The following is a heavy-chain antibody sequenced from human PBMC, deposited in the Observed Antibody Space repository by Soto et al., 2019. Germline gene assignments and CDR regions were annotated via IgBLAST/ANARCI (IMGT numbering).Heavy chain of an antibody. D-gene: IGHD6-19*01. J-gene: IGHJ4*02. Sequence: LRLSCAASGFTFSSYAMHWVRQAPGKGLEWVAVISYDGSNKYYADSVKGRFTISRDNSKNTLYLQMNSLRAEDTAVYYCARSPPGIAVAGSCPDYWGQGTLVTVYS. CDR1: GFTFSSYA. CDR3: ARSPPGIAVAGSCPDY. V-gene: IGHV3-30-3*01. CDR2: ISYDGSNK.